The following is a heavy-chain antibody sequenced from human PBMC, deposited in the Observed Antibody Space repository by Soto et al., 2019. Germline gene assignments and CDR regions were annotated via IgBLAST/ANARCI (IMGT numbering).Heavy chain of an antibody. CDR1: GYTFTYRY. J-gene: IGHJ6*03. CDR3: ATSAGNYPGDYYYYMDV. V-gene: IGHV1-45*02. D-gene: IGHD6-13*01. Sequence: GASVKVSCKASGYTFTYRYLHWVRQAPGQALEWMGWITPFNGNTNYAQKFQDRVTITRDRSMSTAYMELSSLRSEDTAMYYCATSAGNYPGDYYYYMDVWGKGTTVTVSS. CDR2: ITPFNGNT.